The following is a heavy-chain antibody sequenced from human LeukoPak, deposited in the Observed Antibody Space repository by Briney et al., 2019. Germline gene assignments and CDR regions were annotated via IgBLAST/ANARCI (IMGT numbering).Heavy chain of an antibody. D-gene: IGHD3-22*01. Sequence: SSETLSLTCTVSGGSISSGGFYWSWIRQHPGKGLEWIGYIYYSGSTYCNPSLKSRLTISVDTSKNQLSLKLRSVTAADTAVYYCARGPYYYDSKTFDYWGQGTLVTVSS. J-gene: IGHJ4*02. CDR2: IYYSGST. V-gene: IGHV4-31*03. CDR3: ARGPYYYDSKTFDY. CDR1: GGSISSGGFY.